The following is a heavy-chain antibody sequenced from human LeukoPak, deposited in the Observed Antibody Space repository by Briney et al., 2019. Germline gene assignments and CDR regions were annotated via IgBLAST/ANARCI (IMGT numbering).Heavy chain of an antibody. Sequence: SETLSLTCAVYGGSFSGYYWSWIRQPPGKGLGWIGEVNHSGSTNYNPSLKSRVTISVDTSKNQFSLKLSSVTAADTAVYYCARGRRDTAMVTGPYYFDFWGQGTLVTVSS. D-gene: IGHD5-18*01. CDR1: GGSFSGYY. V-gene: IGHV4-34*01. J-gene: IGHJ4*02. CDR2: VNHSGST. CDR3: ARGRRDTAMVTGPYYFDF.